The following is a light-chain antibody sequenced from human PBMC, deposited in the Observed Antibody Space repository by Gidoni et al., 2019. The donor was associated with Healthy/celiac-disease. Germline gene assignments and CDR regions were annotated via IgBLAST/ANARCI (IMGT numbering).Light chain of an antibody. Sequence: DIQMTQSPSTLSASVGDRVTITCRASQSISSWLAWYQQKPGKAPKLLIYKASSLESGVPSRFSGSGSGTEFTLTISSLQPDDFATYYCQQYNSSPLTVXGXTKVEIK. CDR2: KAS. V-gene: IGKV1-5*03. CDR1: QSISSW. CDR3: QQYNSSPLT. J-gene: IGKJ4*01.